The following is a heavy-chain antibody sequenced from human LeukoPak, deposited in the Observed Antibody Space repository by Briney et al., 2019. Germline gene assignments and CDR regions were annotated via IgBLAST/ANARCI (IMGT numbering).Heavy chain of an antibody. CDR2: IEPDGSGK. Sequence: PGGSLRLSCEASGFNFKDYWMSWVRQGPGKGLEWVADIEPDGSGKTYVDSVKGRFTISRDNAKQSLFLQKDSVTAEDTAVYYCVTSWIRQQRDYWGQGVLVTVSS. V-gene: IGHV3-7*01. CDR1: GFNFKDYW. J-gene: IGHJ4*02. D-gene: IGHD1-1*01. CDR3: VTSWIRQQRDY.